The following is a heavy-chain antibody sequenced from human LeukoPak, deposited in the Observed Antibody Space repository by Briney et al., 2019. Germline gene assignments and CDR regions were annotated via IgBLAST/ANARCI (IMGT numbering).Heavy chain of an antibody. Sequence: GGSLRLSCAASGFTFSSYEMNWVRQAPGKGLEWVSYISSSGSTIYYADSVKGRFTISRDNSKNTLYLQMNSLRVEDTAVYYCAKGATLTAEYYYYYMDVWGKGTSVTIS. CDR1: GFTFSSYE. J-gene: IGHJ6*03. V-gene: IGHV3-48*03. D-gene: IGHD5-24*01. CDR2: ISSSGSTI. CDR3: AKGATLTAEYYYYYMDV.